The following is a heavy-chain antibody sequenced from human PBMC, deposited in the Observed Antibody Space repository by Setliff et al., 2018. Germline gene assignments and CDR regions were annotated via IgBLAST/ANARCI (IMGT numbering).Heavy chain of an antibody. CDR2: IYHSGSA. V-gene: IGHV4-30-4*08. CDR1: GDSISSGDYF. J-gene: IGHJ3*01. CDR3: AREVGTSTSSDAFDV. Sequence: TLSLPCTVSGDSISSGDYFWSWIRQPPGKGLEWIAYIYHSGSAYYNPSLKSRVTMSVDTSKNQLSLHLTSVTAADTAVYYCAREVGTSTSSDAFDVWGQGMMVTVSS. D-gene: IGHD1-26*01.